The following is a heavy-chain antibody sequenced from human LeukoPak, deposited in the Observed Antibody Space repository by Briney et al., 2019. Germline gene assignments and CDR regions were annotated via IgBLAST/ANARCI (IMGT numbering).Heavy chain of an antibody. CDR3: ARMVTGWTTVTLFDY. D-gene: IGHD4-17*01. V-gene: IGHV4-59*08. CDR2: IYYSGST. CDR1: GGSISGYY. Sequence: PSETLSLTRTVSGGSISGYYWSWIRQPPGKGLEWIGYIYYSGSTNYNPSLKSRVTISVDTSKNQFSLKVSSVTAADTAVYYCARMVTGWTTVTLFDYWGQGTLVTVSS. J-gene: IGHJ4*02.